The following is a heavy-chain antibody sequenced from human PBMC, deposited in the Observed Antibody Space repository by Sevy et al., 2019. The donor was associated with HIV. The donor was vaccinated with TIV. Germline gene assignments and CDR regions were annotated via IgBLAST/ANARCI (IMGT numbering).Heavy chain of an antibody. Sequence: SETLSLTCTVSGGSISSSSYYWVWIRQPPGKGLEWIGTIYYSGSTYYNPSLKSRVTISVDTSKNQLSLKLSSVTAAGTAVYYCNRITSFGVRISEDGVDGWGQGTTVTVSS. D-gene: IGHD3-3*01. CDR1: GGSISSSSYY. CDR3: NRITSFGVRISEDGVDG. CDR2: IYYSGST. V-gene: IGHV4-39*01. J-gene: IGHJ6*02.